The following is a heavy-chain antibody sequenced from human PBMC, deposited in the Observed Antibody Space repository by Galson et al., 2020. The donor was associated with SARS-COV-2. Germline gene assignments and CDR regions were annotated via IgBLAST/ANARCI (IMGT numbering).Heavy chain of an antibody. CDR3: ARRYCSSTSCSSFDY. V-gene: IGHV4-34*01. CDR1: GGSFSGYY. Sequence: SETLSLTCVVYGGSFSGYYWSWIRQPPGNGLEWIGEINHSGSTNYNPSLKSRVTISVDTSKNQFSLKLSSVTAADTAVYYCARRYCSSTSCSSFDYWGQGTLVTVSS. J-gene: IGHJ4*02. CDR2: INHSGST. D-gene: IGHD2-2*01.